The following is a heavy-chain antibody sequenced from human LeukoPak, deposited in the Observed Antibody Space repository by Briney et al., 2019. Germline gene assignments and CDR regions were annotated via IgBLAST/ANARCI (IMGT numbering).Heavy chain of an antibody. D-gene: IGHD6-13*01. J-gene: IGHJ4*02. CDR2: IWYDGSNK. V-gene: IGHV3-33*01. CDR1: GFTFSSYG. CDR3: AREMYSSSRVSGCLDY. Sequence: GGSLRLSCAASGFTFSSYGIHWVRQAPGKGLEWVAVIWYDGSNKYYADAVKGRFTISRDNSENTLYLQMNSLRAEDTAVYYCAREMYSSSRVSGCLDYWGQGTLVTVSS.